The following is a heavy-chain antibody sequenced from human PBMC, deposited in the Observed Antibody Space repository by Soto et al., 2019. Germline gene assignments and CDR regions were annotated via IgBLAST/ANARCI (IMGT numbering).Heavy chain of an antibody. D-gene: IGHD2-2*01. CDR3: AGGGNQLLSPYYYCFMDV. CDR1: GFTFSSYA. V-gene: IGHV3-30-3*01. CDR2: ISYDGSNK. Sequence: GGSLRLSCAASGFTFSSYAMRWVRQAPGKGLEWVAVISYDGSNKYYADSVKGRFTISRDHAKNTLYLEMNSLRAEDTAVYYFAGGGNQLLSPYYYCFMDVWGQGTKVTVSS. J-gene: IGHJ6*02.